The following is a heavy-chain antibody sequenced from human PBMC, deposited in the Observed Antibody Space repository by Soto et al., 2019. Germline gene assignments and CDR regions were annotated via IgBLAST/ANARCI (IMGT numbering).Heavy chain of an antibody. Sequence: QLQLQESGSGLVKPSQTLSLTCAVSGGSISSGGYCWSWIRQPPGKGLEWIGYIYHSGSTYYNPSLKRRVTXXVDRSKNQFSLKLNSVTAAADTAVYYRARGPPFGYWGQGTLVTVSS. CDR1: GGSISSGGYC. D-gene: IGHD3-10*01. CDR3: ARGPPFGY. CDR2: IYHSGST. V-gene: IGHV4-30-2*01. J-gene: IGHJ4*02.